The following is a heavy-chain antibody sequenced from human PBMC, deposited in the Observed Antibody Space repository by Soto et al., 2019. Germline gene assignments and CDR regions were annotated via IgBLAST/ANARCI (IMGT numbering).Heavy chain of an antibody. CDR3: AKLGAGLRFLEWLLNPSGMDV. Sequence: GGSLRLSCAASGFIFSSYAMSWVRQAPGKGLEWVSAISGSGGSTYYADSVKGRFTISRDNSKNTLYLQMNSLRAEDTAVYYCAKLGAGLRFLEWLLNPSGMDVWGQGTTVTVSS. CDR1: GFIFSSYA. CDR2: ISGSGGST. J-gene: IGHJ6*02. V-gene: IGHV3-23*01. D-gene: IGHD3-3*01.